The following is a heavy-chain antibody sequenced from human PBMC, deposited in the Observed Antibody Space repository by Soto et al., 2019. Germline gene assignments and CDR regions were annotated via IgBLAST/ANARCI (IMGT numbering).Heavy chain of an antibody. CDR2: INHSGST. CDR3: ARGISRIAAAGPDFDY. CDR1: GGSFSGYY. J-gene: IGHJ4*02. V-gene: IGHV4-34*01. Sequence: SETLSLTCAVYGGSFSGYYWSWIRQPPGKGLEWIGEINHSGSTNYNPSLKSRVTISVDTSKNQFSLKLSSVTAADTAVYYCARGISRIAAAGPDFDYWGQGTLVTVSS. D-gene: IGHD6-13*01.